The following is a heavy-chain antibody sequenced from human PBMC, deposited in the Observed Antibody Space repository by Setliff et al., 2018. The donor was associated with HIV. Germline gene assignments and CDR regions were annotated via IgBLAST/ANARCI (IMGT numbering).Heavy chain of an antibody. CDR2: IDGDGSGT. V-gene: IGHV3-74*01. CDR1: GFTFRNYW. Sequence: GGSLRLSCAASGFTFRNYWMHWVRQAPGKGLVWVSRIDGDGSGTSYADSVQGRFTISRDNAKNTLYLQMNSLRAEDTAVYYCARDHLYYNMYNGSPVYGMDVWGQGTTVTVSS. D-gene: IGHD3-10*01. J-gene: IGHJ6*02. CDR3: ARDHLYYNMYNGSPVYGMDV.